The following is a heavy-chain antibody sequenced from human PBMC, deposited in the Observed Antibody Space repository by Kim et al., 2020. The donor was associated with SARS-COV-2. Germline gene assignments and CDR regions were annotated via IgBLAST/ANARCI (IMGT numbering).Heavy chain of an antibody. CDR3: ARGWVSSSWPFDY. D-gene: IGHD6-13*01. CDR2: INHSGST. CDR1: GGSFSGYY. J-gene: IGHJ4*02. Sequence: SETLSLTCAVYGGSFSGYYWSWIRQPPGKGLEWIGEINHSGSTNYNPSLKSRVTISVDTSKNQFSLKLSSVTAADTAVYYCARGWVSSSWPFDYWGQGTL. V-gene: IGHV4-34*01.